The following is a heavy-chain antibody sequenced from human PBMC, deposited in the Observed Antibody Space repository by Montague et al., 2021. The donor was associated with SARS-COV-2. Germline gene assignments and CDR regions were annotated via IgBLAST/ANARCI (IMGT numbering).Heavy chain of an antibody. J-gene: IGHJ6*02. CDR1: GGSFSGYY. Sequence: SETLSLTCAVYGGSFSGYYWSWIRQPPGKGLEWIGEISHSGSTNYNPSLKSRVTISIDTSKNQFSLKLSSVTAADTAVYYCARVRYYGSGTSLGMDVWGLGTTVTVSS. V-gene: IGHV4-34*01. CDR3: ARVRYYGSGTSLGMDV. D-gene: IGHD3-10*01. CDR2: ISHSGST.